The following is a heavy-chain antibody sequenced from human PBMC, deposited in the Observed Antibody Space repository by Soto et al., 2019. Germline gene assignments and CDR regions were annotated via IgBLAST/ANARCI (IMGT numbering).Heavy chain of an antibody. CDR3: ATVTTSGLD. CDR1: GFTFSSYT. CDR2: ISGSSRYI. Sequence: EVQLVESGGGLVKPGGSLRVSCAASGFTFSSYTMNWVRKAAGEGLEWVSSISGSSRYIYYADAVKGRFTISRDNAKNSLYLQLNSLRVEDTAVYYYATVTTSGLDWGQVALLTVSS. D-gene: IGHD1-1*01. V-gene: IGHV3-21*01. J-gene: IGHJ4*02.